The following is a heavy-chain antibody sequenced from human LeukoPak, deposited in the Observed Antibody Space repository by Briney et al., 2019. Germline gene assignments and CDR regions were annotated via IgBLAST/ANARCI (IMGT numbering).Heavy chain of an antibody. Sequence: PGGSLRLSCAASGFTFSHYGMHWVRQAPGKGLGWVAFIEFHGGTKYSADSVKGRFTISRDNSKNTLYLQMNSLRPEDTALYYCTNHITVHCSRSRCSDYWGQGTLVTVSS. CDR2: IEFHGGTK. CDR3: TNHITVHCSRSRCSDY. J-gene: IGHJ4*02. D-gene: IGHD2-2*01. CDR1: GFTFSHYG. V-gene: IGHV3-30*02.